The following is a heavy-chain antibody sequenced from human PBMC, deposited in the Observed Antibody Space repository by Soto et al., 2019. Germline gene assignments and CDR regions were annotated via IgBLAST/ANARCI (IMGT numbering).Heavy chain of an antibody. CDR3: ARDRGPSSGYYPSWFDP. Sequence: QVQLVQSGAEVKKPGSSVKVSCKASGGTFSSYAITWVRQAPGQGLEWMGGIIPIFGTANYAQKFQGRVTITADESTSPAYMELSSLRSEDTAVYYCARDRGPSSGYYPSWFDPWGQGTLVTVSS. V-gene: IGHV1-69*12. J-gene: IGHJ5*02. CDR1: GGTFSSYA. D-gene: IGHD3-22*01. CDR2: IIPIFGTA.